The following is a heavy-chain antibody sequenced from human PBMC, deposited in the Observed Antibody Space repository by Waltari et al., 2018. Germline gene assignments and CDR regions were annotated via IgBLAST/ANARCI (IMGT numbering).Heavy chain of an antibody. D-gene: IGHD2-15*01. V-gene: IGHV3-21*01. CDR2: ISSSSTSI. CDR1: GFTFSSYS. J-gene: IGHJ4*02. CDR3: ARGALYCSGGGCYPDY. Sequence: EVQLVESGGGLGKPGGSLRLPCAASGFTFSSYSHQWVRQAPGTGLEWVSSISSSSTSIYYADSVRGRFTISRDNAKNSLYLQMNSLRAEDTAVYYCARGALYCSGGGCYPDYWGQGTLVTVSS.